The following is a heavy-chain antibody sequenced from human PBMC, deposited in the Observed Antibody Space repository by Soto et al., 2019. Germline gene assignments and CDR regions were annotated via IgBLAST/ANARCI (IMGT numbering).Heavy chain of an antibody. CDR2: ITPSNGDT. CDR3: ARMVRGSNIDYYSYMDV. J-gene: IGHJ6*03. CDR1: GYTFTSHG. D-gene: IGHD3-10*01. V-gene: IGHV1-18*01. Sequence: QVQLVQSGAEVKKPGASVKVSCKASGYTFTSHGIRWVRQAPGQGLEWMAWITPSNGDTNYAQKHLGRVTVTTDTSTSTAYMELRSLRSEDTAVYFCARMVRGSNIDYYSYMDVWGKGTTVTVSS.